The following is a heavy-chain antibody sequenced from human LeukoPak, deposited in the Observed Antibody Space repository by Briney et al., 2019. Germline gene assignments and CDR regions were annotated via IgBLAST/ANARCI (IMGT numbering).Heavy chain of an antibody. CDR2: ISAYNGNT. D-gene: IGHD2-2*01. J-gene: IGHJ4*02. Sequence: GASVKVSCKASGCTFTSYGISWVRQAPGQGLEWMGWISAYNGNTNYAQKLQGRVTMTTDTSTSTAYMELRSLRSDDTAVYYCARDFSCSSTSCAFDYWGQGTLVTVSS. CDR1: GCTFTSYG. V-gene: IGHV1-18*01. CDR3: ARDFSCSSTSCAFDY.